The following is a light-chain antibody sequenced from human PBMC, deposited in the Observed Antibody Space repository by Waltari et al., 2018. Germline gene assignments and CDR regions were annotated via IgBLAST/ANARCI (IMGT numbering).Light chain of an antibody. CDR1: QSVSSY. V-gene: IGKV3-11*01. Sequence: EIVLTQSPATLSLSPGESATLSCRASQSVSSYLAWYQQKPGQAPRLLIYDASNRATGIPARFSGSGSGTDFTLTISSLEPEDFAVYYCQQRSNWPPRGWTFGQGTKVEIK. CDR3: QQRSNWPPRGWT. CDR2: DAS. J-gene: IGKJ1*01.